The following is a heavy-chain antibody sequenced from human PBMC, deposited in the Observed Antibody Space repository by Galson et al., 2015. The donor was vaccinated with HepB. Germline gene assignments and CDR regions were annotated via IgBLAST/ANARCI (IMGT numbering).Heavy chain of an antibody. V-gene: IGHV3-23*01. D-gene: IGHD3-22*01. CDR1: GFTFSSYA. Sequence: SLRLSCAASGFTFSSYAMSWVRQPPGTRLEWVSAISGSGESTYYADSVKGRFTISRDNSKNTLYLQMNRLRAEDLAVYYCARSPARYYDSSGYSTTPSFEIWCQGTMVTVSS. J-gene: IGHJ3*02. CDR2: ISGSGEST. CDR3: ARSPARYYDSSGYSTTPSFEI.